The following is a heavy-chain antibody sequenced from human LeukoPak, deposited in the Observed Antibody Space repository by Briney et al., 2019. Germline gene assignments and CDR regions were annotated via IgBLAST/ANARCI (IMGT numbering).Heavy chain of an antibody. CDR1: GFTSTSFW. Sequence: GGSLRLSCAASGFTSTSFWMHWVRRAPGKGLVWVLRVNGDGRTTTYADSVKGRFTISRDNAKNTLYLQMNSLRAEDTAVYYCARPQHGDLYAFDIWGQGTMVTVSS. J-gene: IGHJ3*02. D-gene: IGHD4-17*01. CDR3: ARPQHGDLYAFDI. CDR2: VNGDGRTT. V-gene: IGHV3-74*01.